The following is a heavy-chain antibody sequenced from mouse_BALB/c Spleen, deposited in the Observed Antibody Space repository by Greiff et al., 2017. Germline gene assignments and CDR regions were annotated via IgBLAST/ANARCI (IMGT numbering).Heavy chain of an antibody. J-gene: IGHJ3*01. CDR1: GFSLTSYG. CDR3: DKGSNDGYDGFAD. CDR2: IWGYGST. D-gene: IGHD2-2*01. V-gene: IGHV2-3*01. Sequence: VQLVESGPGLVAPSQSLSITCTVSGFSLTSYGVSWVRQPPGKGLEWLGVIWGYGSTNYHSALISRLCISKDNSKSQVFLKLNSLQTADTDTYYGDKGSNDGYDGFADGGQGTMVNVSA.